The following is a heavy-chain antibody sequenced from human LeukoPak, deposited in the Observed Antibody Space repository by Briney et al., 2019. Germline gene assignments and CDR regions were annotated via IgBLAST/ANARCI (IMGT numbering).Heavy chain of an antibody. CDR1: GFTFDDYA. CDR2: ISWNSGSI. Sequence: GGSLRLSCAASGFTFDDYAMHWVRQAPGKGLEWVSGISWNSGSIGYADSVKGRFTISRDNAKNSLNPQMNSLRAEDTALYYCAKGLNNYYYGMDVWGQGTTVTVSS. D-gene: IGHD2-8*01. J-gene: IGHJ6*02. V-gene: IGHV3-9*01. CDR3: AKGLNNYYYGMDV.